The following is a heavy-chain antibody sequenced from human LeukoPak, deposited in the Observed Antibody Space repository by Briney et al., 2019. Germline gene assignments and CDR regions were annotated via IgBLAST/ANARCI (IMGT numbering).Heavy chain of an antibody. CDR1: GGSFSGYY. CDR3: ARGPRYDYVWGSYRSHDAFDI. D-gene: IGHD3-16*02. J-gene: IGHJ3*02. Sequence: SETLSLTCAVYGGSFSGYYWSWIRQPPGKGLEWIGEINHSGSTNYNPSLKSRVTISVDTSKNQFSLKLSSVTAADTAVYYCARGPRYDYVWGSYRSHDAFDIWGQGTMVTVSS. CDR2: INHSGST. V-gene: IGHV4-34*01.